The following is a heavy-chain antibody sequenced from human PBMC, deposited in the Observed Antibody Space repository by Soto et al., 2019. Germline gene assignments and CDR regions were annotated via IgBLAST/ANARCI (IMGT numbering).Heavy chain of an antibody. Sequence: PGESLKISCAASGFTFSSYGMHWVRQAPGKGLEWVAVIWYDGSNKYYADSVKGRFTISRDNSKNTLYLQMNSLRAEDTAVYYCARSHPAYIAAAGPLYYMDVWGKGTTVTVSS. CDR2: IWYDGSNK. CDR3: ARSHPAYIAAAGPLYYMDV. J-gene: IGHJ6*03. CDR1: GFTFSSYG. D-gene: IGHD6-13*01. V-gene: IGHV3-33*01.